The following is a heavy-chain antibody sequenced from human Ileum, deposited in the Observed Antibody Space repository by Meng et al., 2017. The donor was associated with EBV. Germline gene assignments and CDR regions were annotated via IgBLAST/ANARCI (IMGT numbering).Heavy chain of an antibody. V-gene: IGHV4-4*02. CDR3: ARGSDYVWGI. Sequence: VALWGSGPGLVKPSGTLALTGAVSGDSISSKNGWSRARQSPGKGLEWIAEIHHSGTTTYNPSLKSRVTISVDKSENHFSLKLTSVTAADTAVYYCARGSDYVWGIWGQGTLVTVSS. CDR2: IHHSGTT. D-gene: IGHD3-16*01. J-gene: IGHJ4*02. CDR1: GDSISSKNG.